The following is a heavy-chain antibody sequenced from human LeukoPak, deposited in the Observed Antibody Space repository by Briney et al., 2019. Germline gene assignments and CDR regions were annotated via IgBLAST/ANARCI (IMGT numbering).Heavy chain of an antibody. D-gene: IGHD6-19*01. Sequence: GGSLRLSCAAPGVTFSGYSVNWVRQAPGKGLEWVSYISFSVNTKYYGDSVKGRFTISRDNAKNSLYLHMDSLRAEDTAVYYCARGAYSSGWAYFDHWGQGILVTVSS. V-gene: IGHV3-48*04. CDR3: ARGAYSSGWAYFDH. J-gene: IGHJ4*02. CDR1: GVTFSGYS. CDR2: ISFSVNTK.